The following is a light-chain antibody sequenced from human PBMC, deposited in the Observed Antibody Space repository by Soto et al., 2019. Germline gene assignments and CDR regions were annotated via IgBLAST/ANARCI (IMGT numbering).Light chain of an antibody. J-gene: IGLJ2*01. CDR1: SSDVGGYNY. CDR2: DVT. CDR3: SSYAGSNNLV. Sequence: QSVLTQPPSASGSPGQSVTISCTGTSSDVGGYNYVSWYQQHPGKAPKLIIYDVTKRPSGVPDRFSGSKSGSTASLAVSGLQAEDEANYYCSSYAGSNNLVFGGGTKLTVL. V-gene: IGLV2-8*01.